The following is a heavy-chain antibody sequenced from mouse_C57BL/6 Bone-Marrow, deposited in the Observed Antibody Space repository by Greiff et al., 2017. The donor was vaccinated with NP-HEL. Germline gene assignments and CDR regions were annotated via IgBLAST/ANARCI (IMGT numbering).Heavy chain of an antibody. CDR3: ARREGLRGWYFDV. CDR2: IYPGSGNT. V-gene: IGHV1-76*01. D-gene: IGHD2-4*01. Sequence: QVHVKQSGAELVRPGASVKLSCKASGYTFTDYYINWVKQRPGQGLEWIARIYPGSGNTYYNEKFKGKATLTAEKSSSTAYMQLSSLTSEDSAVYFCARREGLRGWYFDVWGTGTTVTVSS. J-gene: IGHJ1*03. CDR1: GYTFTDYY.